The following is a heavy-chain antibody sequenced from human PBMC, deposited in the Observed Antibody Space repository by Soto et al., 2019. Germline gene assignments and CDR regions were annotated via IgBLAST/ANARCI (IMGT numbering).Heavy chain of an antibody. J-gene: IGHJ4*02. CDR3: ASSYFYDSGGYYPFDY. V-gene: IGHV3-30-3*01. CDR2: ISDDGNTK. D-gene: IGHD3-22*01. Sequence: QVQLVESGGGVVQPGTSLRLSCAASGFSFSTYAMYWVRQAPGRGLEWVAVISDDGNTKYYADSVKGRFTISRDNSRNTRYLQIYSLRTEDAAVYYCASSYFYDSGGYYPFDYWGQGTLVTVSS. CDR1: GFSFSTYA.